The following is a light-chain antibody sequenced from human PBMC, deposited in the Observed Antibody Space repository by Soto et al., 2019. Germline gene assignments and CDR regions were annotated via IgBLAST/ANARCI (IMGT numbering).Light chain of an antibody. CDR2: ANI. CDR3: QSYDSSLSVYV. V-gene: IGLV1-40*01. Sequence: QSVLTQPPSVSGAPGQRVTISCTGSGSNIGAGYDVHWYQQLPGTAPKLLIFANINRPSGVPDRFSGSKSGASASLAITGLRAEDEADYYCQSYDSSLSVYVFGTGTKVTVL. CDR1: GSNIGAGYD. J-gene: IGLJ1*01.